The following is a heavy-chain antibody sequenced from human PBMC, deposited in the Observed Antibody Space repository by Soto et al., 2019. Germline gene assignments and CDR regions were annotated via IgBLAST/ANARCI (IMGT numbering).Heavy chain of an antibody. CDR3: ARGRRDSSNLINRGAFDI. CDR1: GGSISRGASY. Sequence: SETLSLTCTVSGGSISRGASYWSWIRRHPGKGLEWIGYISYSGSTHHNPSLKSRVTISVDTSKNQFSLKLSSVTAADTSVYYCARGRRDSSNLINRGAFDIWVQGTMVT. J-gene: IGHJ3*02. D-gene: IGHD6-13*01. CDR2: ISYSGST. V-gene: IGHV4-31*03.